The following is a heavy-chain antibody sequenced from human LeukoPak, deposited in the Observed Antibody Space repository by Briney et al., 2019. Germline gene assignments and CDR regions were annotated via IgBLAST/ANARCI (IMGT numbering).Heavy chain of an antibody. Sequence: GRSLRLSCAASGFTFRSYGMHWVRQAPGKGLEWVAVIWDDGSNKYYADSVKGRFTISRDNSKNTLYLQMNSLRAEDTAVYYCARDLAGHYMDVWGKGTTVTVSS. CDR3: ARDLAGHYMDV. D-gene: IGHD3-3*02. CDR1: GFTFRSYG. J-gene: IGHJ6*03. V-gene: IGHV3-33*01. CDR2: IWDDGSNK.